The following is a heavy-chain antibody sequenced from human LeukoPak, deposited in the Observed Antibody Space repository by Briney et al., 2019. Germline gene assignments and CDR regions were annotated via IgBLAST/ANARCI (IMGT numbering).Heavy chain of an antibody. CDR1: GYTFTDYY. D-gene: IGHD3-22*01. CDR3: APTLNYYDSSGYSSPFDY. V-gene: IGHV1-2*02. J-gene: IGHJ4*02. Sequence: ASVKVSCKASGYTFTDYYMHWVRQAPGQGLEWMGWINPNSGGTNYAQKFQGRVTMTRDTSISTAFMELRSLRSDDTAVYYCAPTLNYYDSSGYSSPFDYWGQRALVSVSS. CDR2: INPNSGGT.